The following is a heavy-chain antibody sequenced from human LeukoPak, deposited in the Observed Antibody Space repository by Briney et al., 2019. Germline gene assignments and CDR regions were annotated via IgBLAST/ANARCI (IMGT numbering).Heavy chain of an antibody. CDR2: ITPSTTII. D-gene: IGHD4/OR15-4a*01. CDR3: ARDHDYAFDY. CDR1: GFTFSSYA. J-gene: IGHJ4*02. Sequence: GSLRLSCAASGFTFSSYAMNWVRQAPGKGLEWVSYITPSTTIIFYSDSVRGRFTISRDNAKNSLFLQMNSLRAEDTAVYYCARDHDYAFDYWGRGILVTVSS. V-gene: IGHV3-48*01.